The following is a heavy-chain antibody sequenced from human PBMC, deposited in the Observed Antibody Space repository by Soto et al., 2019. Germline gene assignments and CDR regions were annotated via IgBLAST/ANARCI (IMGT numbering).Heavy chain of an antibody. Sequence: EVQLLESGGGLVQPGGSLRLSCAASGFTFSSYAMSWVRQAPGKGLEWVSAISGSGGSTYYADSVKGRFTISRDNSKNTLYLQMNSLRAEDTAVYYCAKVNDYIWGSYRQFDYWGQGTLVTVSS. J-gene: IGHJ4*02. CDR1: GFTFSSYA. CDR2: ISGSGGST. CDR3: AKVNDYIWGSYRQFDY. D-gene: IGHD3-16*02. V-gene: IGHV3-23*01.